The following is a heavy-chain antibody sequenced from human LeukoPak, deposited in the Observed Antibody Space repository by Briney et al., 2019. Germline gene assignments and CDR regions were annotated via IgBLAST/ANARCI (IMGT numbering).Heavy chain of an antibody. Sequence: PGGSLRPSCAASGFTFSSYGMHWVRQAPGKGLEWVTVIWTDGSKKYYVDSVKGRCSISRDNSNNILYLQMDSLRVEDTAVYYCVRRGAGTYDFDYWGQGTLVTVST. CDR1: GFTFSSYG. CDR3: VRRGAGTYDFDY. CDR2: IWTDGSKK. D-gene: IGHD1-26*01. V-gene: IGHV3-33*01. J-gene: IGHJ4*02.